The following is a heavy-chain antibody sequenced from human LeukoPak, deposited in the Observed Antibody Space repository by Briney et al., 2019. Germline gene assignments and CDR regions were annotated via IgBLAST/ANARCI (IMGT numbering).Heavy chain of an antibody. CDR2: ISSSSSTI. J-gene: IGHJ4*02. Sequence: GGSLRLSCAASGFIFSTYSMNWVRQAPGKGLEWVSYISSSSSTIYYADSVKGRFTISRDNAKNSLYLQMNSLRAEDTAVYYCAREGEWTFDYWGQGTLVTVSS. V-gene: IGHV3-48*01. CDR3: AREGEWTFDY. CDR1: GFIFSTYS. D-gene: IGHD3-16*01.